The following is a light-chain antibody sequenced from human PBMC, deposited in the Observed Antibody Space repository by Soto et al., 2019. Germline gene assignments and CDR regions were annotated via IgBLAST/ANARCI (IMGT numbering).Light chain of an antibody. J-gene: IGKJ1*01. CDR3: QQYETSPRA. CDR1: QSVSNNY. CDR2: GAS. Sequence: EIVLTQSPGTLSLSPGERATLSCRASQSVSNNYLAWYQQRPGQAPRLLIYGASSRASGIPDRFSGSGSGTAFTLTISRLEPEDFAVYYCQQYETSPRAFGQGTKVEIK. V-gene: IGKV3-20*01.